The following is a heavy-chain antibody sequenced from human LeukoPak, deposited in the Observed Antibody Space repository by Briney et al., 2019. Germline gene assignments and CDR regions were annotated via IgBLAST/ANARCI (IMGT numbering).Heavy chain of an antibody. Sequence: GGSLRLSCAASGFTFSSYWMSWVRQAPGKGLEWVSAISGSGGSTYYADSVKGRFTISRDNSKNTLYLQMNSLRAEDTAVYYCAKDGLYSGYGHTDYWGQGTLVTVSS. CDR3: AKDGLYSGYGHTDY. D-gene: IGHD5-12*01. CDR1: GFTFSSYW. CDR2: ISGSGGST. V-gene: IGHV3-23*01. J-gene: IGHJ4*02.